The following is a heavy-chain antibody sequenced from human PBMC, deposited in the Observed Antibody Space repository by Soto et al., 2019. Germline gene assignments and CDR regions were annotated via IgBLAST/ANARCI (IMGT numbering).Heavy chain of an antibody. Sequence: QVQLQQWGAGLLKPSETLSLTCAVYGGSFSGYYWSWIRQPPGKGLEWIGEINHSGSTNYNPSLNRRVTISVDTSKNQFSLKLSSVTAADTAVYYCARGSPLLLWFGEYPFDYWGQGTLVTVSS. CDR2: INHSGST. V-gene: IGHV4-34*01. CDR3: ARGSPLLLWFGEYPFDY. D-gene: IGHD3-10*01. J-gene: IGHJ4*02. CDR1: GGSFSGYY.